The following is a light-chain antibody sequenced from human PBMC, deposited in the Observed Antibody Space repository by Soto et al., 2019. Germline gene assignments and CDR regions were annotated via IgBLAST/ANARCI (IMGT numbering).Light chain of an antibody. Sequence: QSVLTQPASVSGSPGQSITISCTGTSSDLAIYNYVSWYQQQPGKAPKLMIYQVTNRPSGVSNRFSGSRSGNTASLTISGLQAEDVADYYCSSYTDSSNYVFGTGTKLTVL. CDR2: QVT. CDR1: SSDLAIYNY. CDR3: SSYTDSSNYV. J-gene: IGLJ1*01. V-gene: IGLV2-14*01.